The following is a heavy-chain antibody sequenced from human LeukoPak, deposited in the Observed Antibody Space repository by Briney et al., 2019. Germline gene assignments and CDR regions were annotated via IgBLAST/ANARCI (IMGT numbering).Heavy chain of an antibody. D-gene: IGHD6-19*01. J-gene: IGHJ4*02. CDR2: IKQDGSDK. CDR1: GFTFSSYW. Sequence: GGSLRLSCAASGFTFSSYWMSWVRQAPGKGLEWVAIIKQDGSDKHYADSVKGRFTISRDNSKNTLYLQMNSLRAEDTAVYYCALDLGHSSGWYAPYYFDYWGQGTLVTVSS. CDR3: ALDLGHSSGWYAPYYFDY. V-gene: IGHV3-7*01.